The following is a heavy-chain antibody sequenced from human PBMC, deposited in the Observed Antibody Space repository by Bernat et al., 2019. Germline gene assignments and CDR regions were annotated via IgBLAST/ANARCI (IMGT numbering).Heavy chain of an antibody. CDR3: AKTPMFGAYEYYFDY. D-gene: IGHD5-12*01. V-gene: IGHV3-23*01. Sequence: EVQLLESGGGLVQPGGSLRLSCAASGFSFGSYAMGWVRQAPGRGLECVSGMSGVESRTYYAGSVKGQFTIARDNSKNTLYLQMNSLRVEDTAVYYCAKTPMFGAYEYYFDYWGQGTLVTVSS. CDR1: GFSFGSYA. CDR2: MSGVESRT. J-gene: IGHJ4*02.